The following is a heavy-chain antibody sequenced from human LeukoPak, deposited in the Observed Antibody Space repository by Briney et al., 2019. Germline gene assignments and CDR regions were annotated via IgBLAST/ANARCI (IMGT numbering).Heavy chain of an antibody. CDR2: IYNSGST. V-gene: IGHV4-59*08. Sequence: PSETLSLTCTVSGDSVRASYWSWIRQPPGMGLEWLGYIYNSGSTSYNPSIKSRVTISVDTSKNQFSLKLSSVTAADTAVYYCARATPGWNPPDYWGQGTLVSVSS. J-gene: IGHJ4*02. CDR3: ARATPGWNPPDY. D-gene: IGHD1-1*01. CDR1: GDSVRASY.